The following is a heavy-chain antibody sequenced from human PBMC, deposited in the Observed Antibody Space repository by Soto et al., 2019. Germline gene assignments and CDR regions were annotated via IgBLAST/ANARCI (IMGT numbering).Heavy chain of an antibody. CDR3: AKATTNGGWFNPFDS. V-gene: IGHV3-23*01. CDR1: GFTFINYA. CDR2: LSGSGTST. D-gene: IGHD6-19*01. J-gene: IGHJ4*02. Sequence: EVQLLESGGGLVQPGGSLSLSCAASGFTFINYAMNWVRQAPGKGLAWVSGLSGSGTSTYYADSVKGRFTISRDNSRDTLFLQMNSLTAEDTAFYYCAKATTNGGWFNPFDSLGQGALVTVSS.